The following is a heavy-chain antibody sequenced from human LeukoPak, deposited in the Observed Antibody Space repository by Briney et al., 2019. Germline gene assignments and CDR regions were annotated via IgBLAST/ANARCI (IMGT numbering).Heavy chain of an antibody. CDR1: GFTVSSXX. CDR3: ARDLDFWSGYYDY. Sequence: GGSLRLSCAASGFTVSSXXXXXXXQAXXXXXXXVSIIXXGGSTYYXXXXXXXXXIXXXNSKNTLYLQMNSLRAEDTAVYYCARDLDFWSGYYDYWGLGTLVTVSS. J-gene: IGHJ4*02. V-gene: IGHV3-53*01. D-gene: IGHD3-3*01. CDR2: IXXGGST.